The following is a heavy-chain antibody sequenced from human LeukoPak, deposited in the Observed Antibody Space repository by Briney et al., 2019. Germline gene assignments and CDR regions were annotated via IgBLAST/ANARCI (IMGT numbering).Heavy chain of an antibody. V-gene: IGHV3-21*01. CDR2: ISSSSSYI. D-gene: IGHD4-17*01. Sequence: GGSLRLSCAASGFTFSSYSMNWVRQAPGKGLEWVSSISSSSSYIYYADSVKGRFTISRDNAKNSLYLQMNSLRAEDTAVYYCARGYGDYLYYYGMDVWGQGTTVTVSS. CDR3: ARGYGDYLYYYGMDV. CDR1: GFTFSSYS. J-gene: IGHJ6*02.